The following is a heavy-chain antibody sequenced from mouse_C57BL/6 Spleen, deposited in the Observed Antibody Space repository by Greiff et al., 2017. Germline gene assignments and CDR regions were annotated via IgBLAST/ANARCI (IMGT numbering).Heavy chain of an antibody. CDR1: GYAFTNYL. V-gene: IGHV1-54*01. CDR2: INPGSGGT. Sequence: QVQLQQSGAELVRPGTSVEVSCKASGYAFTNYLIEWVKQRPGQGLEWIGVINPGSGGTNYNEKFKGKATLTADKSSSTAYMQLSSLTSEDSAVYFCARLGFGYGSIYAMDYWGQGTSVTVSS. CDR3: ARLGFGYGSIYAMDY. D-gene: IGHD1-1*01. J-gene: IGHJ4*01.